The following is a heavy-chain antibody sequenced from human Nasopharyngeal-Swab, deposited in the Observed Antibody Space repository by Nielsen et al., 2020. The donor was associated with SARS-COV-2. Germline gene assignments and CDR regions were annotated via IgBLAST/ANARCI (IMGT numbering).Heavy chain of an antibody. V-gene: IGHV3-21*01. Sequence: GGSRRLSWAASGFTFNNYNFNWVRQAPGKGLEWVSSISSSSSYIYYADSVKGRFTISRDNAKNSLYLQMNSLRAEDTAVYYCARDGLDYDFWSAYFMDVWGQGTTVTVSS. CDR3: ARDGLDYDFWSAYFMDV. D-gene: IGHD3-3*01. CDR1: GFTFNNYN. CDR2: ISSSSSYI. J-gene: IGHJ6*02.